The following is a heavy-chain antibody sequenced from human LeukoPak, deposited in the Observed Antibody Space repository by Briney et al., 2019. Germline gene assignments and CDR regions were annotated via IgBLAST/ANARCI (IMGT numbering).Heavy chain of an antibody. CDR1: GFSFKSYA. D-gene: IGHD4-17*01. CDR2: ISESGDNT. J-gene: IGHJ4*02. Sequence: GGSLRLSCAASGFSFKSYAMNWVRQAPGKGLEWVSAISESGDNTHYADSVKGRFTISRDNSKNTLYLQMNSLRAEDTAVYYCAKDDDYGVDYWGQGTLVTVSS. CDR3: AKDDDYGVDY. V-gene: IGHV3-23*01.